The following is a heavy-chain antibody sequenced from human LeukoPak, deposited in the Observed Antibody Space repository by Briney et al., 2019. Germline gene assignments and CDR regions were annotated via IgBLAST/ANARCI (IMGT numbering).Heavy chain of an antibody. CDR1: GFTFGNYG. J-gene: IGHJ5*01. CDR3: AKRVAGSEGWFDS. D-gene: IGHD6-19*01. Sequence: PGGSLRLSCTASGFTFGNYGMSWVRQAPGKGLEWVSAITSSGRSTDYTDSVKGRFTISRDNSKNTLYLQMNSLRAEDTAVYYCAKRVAGSEGWFDSWGQGTLVTVSS. V-gene: IGHV3-23*01. CDR2: ITSSGRST.